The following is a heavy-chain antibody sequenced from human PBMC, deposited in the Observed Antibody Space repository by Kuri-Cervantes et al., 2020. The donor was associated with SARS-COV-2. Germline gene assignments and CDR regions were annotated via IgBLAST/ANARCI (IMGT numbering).Heavy chain of an antibody. CDR3: ARGRSFVGN. D-gene: IGHD3-16*01. J-gene: IGHJ4*02. Sequence: ESLKISCAVYGGSFSGYYWSWIRQPPGKGLEWIGEINHSGSTNYNPSLKSRVTMSVDTSKNQFSLKLSSVTAADTAVYYCARGRSFVGNWGQGTLVTVSS. V-gene: IGHV4-34*01. CDR1: GGSFSGYY. CDR2: INHSGST.